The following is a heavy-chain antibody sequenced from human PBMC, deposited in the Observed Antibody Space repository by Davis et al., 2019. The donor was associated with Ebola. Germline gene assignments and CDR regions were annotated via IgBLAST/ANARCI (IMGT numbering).Heavy chain of an antibody. Sequence: SETLSLTCAVYGGSFSGYYWSWIRQPPGKGLEWIGEINHSGSTNYNPSLKNRVTISVDTSKNQFSLKLSSVTAADTAVYYCAREGRWGRFDPWGQGTLVTVSS. J-gene: IGHJ5*02. CDR1: GGSFSGYY. CDR3: AREGRWGRFDP. CDR2: INHSGST. D-gene: IGHD3-16*01. V-gene: IGHV4-34*01.